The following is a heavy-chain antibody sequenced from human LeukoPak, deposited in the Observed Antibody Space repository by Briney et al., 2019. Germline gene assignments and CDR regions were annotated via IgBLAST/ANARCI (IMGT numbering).Heavy chain of an antibody. CDR3: AGGYDYDSSGYSLIDY. Sequence: SETLSLTCAVYGVSFSGYYWSWIRQPPGKGLEWIGEINPGGITNYNPSLKSRVTISVDTSKNQFSLNLSSVTAADTAVYYCAGGYDYDSSGYSLIDYWGQGTLVTVSS. CDR2: INPGGIT. CDR1: GVSFSGYY. D-gene: IGHD3-22*01. J-gene: IGHJ4*02. V-gene: IGHV4-34*01.